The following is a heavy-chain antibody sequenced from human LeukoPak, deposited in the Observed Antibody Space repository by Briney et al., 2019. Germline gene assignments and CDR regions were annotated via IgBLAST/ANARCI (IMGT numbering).Heavy chain of an antibody. Sequence: GGSLRLSCAASGFTVSNNYMSWVRQAPGKGLEWVSVIYSGGTTYYADSVKGRFTISRDTSKNTLYLQMNRLRAEDTAVYYCAKVTQLADYWGQGTLVTVSS. CDR3: AKVTQLADY. J-gene: IGHJ4*02. V-gene: IGHV3-66*01. CDR2: IYSGGTT. CDR1: GFTVSNNY. D-gene: IGHD6-6*01.